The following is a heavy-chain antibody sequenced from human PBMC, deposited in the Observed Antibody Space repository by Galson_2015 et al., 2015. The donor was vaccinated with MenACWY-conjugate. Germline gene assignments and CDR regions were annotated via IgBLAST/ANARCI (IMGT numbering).Heavy chain of an antibody. CDR1: GFTFSSYW. D-gene: IGHD2-8*02. CDR3: ARDPSLLVVFVIGAFDI. CDR2: INSDGSGT. V-gene: IGHV3-74*01. Sequence: SLRLSCAASGFTFSSYWMHWVRHAPGKGLVWVSRINSDGSGTNYADSVKGRFTISRDNAKNTLYLQMNSLRAEDTGVYYCARDPSLLVVFVIGAFDISGQGTLVTVSS. J-gene: IGHJ3*02.